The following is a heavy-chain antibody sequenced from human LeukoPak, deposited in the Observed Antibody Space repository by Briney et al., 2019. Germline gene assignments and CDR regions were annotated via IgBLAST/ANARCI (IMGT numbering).Heavy chain of an antibody. CDR3: ATPPWLRGY. J-gene: IGHJ4*02. V-gene: IGHV3-43*02. Sequence: GESVRLSCAASGFTFDYYAVFWVRQVRGRGVEWVSLISWDGGSTYYADSVKGRFTISRDNSKNSLYLQMNSLRTEDSALYYCATPPWLRGYWGQGTLLTVSS. D-gene: IGHD5-12*01. CDR1: GFTFDYYA. CDR2: ISWDGGST.